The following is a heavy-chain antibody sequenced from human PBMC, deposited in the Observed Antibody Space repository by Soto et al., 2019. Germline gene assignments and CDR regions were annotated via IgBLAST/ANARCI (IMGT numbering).Heavy chain of an antibody. V-gene: IGHV5-51*01. J-gene: IGHJ6*04. D-gene: IGHD6-13*01. CDR2: IYPGDSDT. Sequence: PGESLKISCKGSGYSFTSYWIGWVRQMPGKGLEWMGIIYPGDSDTRYSPSFQGQVTISADKSISTAYLQWSSLKASDTAMYYCATHQKQKLVRDYYYGMEVWGKGTTVNVSA. CDR3: ATHQKQKLVRDYYYGMEV. CDR1: GYSFTSYW.